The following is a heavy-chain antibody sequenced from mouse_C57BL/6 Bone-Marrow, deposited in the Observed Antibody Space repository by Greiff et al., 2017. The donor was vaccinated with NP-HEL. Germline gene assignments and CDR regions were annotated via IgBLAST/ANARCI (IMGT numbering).Heavy chain of an antibody. J-gene: IGHJ4*01. Sequence: QVQLQQPGAELVKPGASVKLSCKASGYTFTSYWMHWVKQRPGHGLEWIGMIHPNSGSTNYKEKVKSKATLTVDKSSSTAYMQLSSLTAEGSAVYYCAREGDGYYLYAMDYWGQGTSVTVSS. CDR2: IHPNSGST. CDR3: AREGDGYYLYAMDY. D-gene: IGHD2-3*01. V-gene: IGHV1-64*01. CDR1: GYTFTSYW.